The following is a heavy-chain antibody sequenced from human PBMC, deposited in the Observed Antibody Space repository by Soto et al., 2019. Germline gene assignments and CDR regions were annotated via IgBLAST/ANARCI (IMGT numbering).Heavy chain of an antibody. CDR1: GFTFSSYA. Sequence: GGSLRLSCAASGFTFSSYAMSWVRQAPGKGLEWVSAISGSGGSTYYADSVKGRFTISRDNSKNTLYLQMNSLRAEDTAVYYCAKEFPLTGTVAGTVWFDPWGQGTLVTVSS. CDR2: ISGSGGST. CDR3: AKEFPLTGTVAGTVWFDP. D-gene: IGHD6-19*01. V-gene: IGHV3-23*01. J-gene: IGHJ5*02.